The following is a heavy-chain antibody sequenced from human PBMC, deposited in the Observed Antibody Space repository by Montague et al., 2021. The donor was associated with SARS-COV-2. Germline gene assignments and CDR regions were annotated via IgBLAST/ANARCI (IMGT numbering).Heavy chain of an antibody. CDR3: AKLSSSWSVDAFDI. J-gene: IGHJ3*02. CDR1: GFTFDDYA. Sequence: SLRLSCAASGFTFDDYAMHWVRQAPGKGLEWVSGISWNSGSIGYADSVKGRFTISRDNAKNPLYLQMNSLRAEDTASYYCAKLSSSWSVDAFDIWGQGTMVTVSS. V-gene: IGHV3-9*01. CDR2: ISWNSGSI. D-gene: IGHD6-13*01.